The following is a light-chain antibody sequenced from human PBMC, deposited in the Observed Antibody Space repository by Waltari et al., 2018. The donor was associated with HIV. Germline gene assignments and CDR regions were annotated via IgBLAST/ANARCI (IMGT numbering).Light chain of an antibody. V-gene: IGKV3-15*01. CDR1: QSVRSG. CDR3: QQYSDWPPFT. CDR2: AAS. Sequence: EIVMTQSPATLSVSPGERATLSCRASQSVRSGLAWYQQKPGQPPRLLIYAASTRATGIPARFSGSGSGTEFTLTISSLQSEDFAVHYCQQYSDWPPFTFGGGTKVEIK. J-gene: IGKJ4*01.